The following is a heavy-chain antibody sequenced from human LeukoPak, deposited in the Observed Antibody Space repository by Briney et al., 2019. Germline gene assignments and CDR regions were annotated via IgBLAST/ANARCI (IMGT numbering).Heavy chain of an antibody. CDR1: GGSISSTKDF. Sequence: KPSETLSHTCTVSGGSISSTKDFWGWIRQPPGKGLEWIGTLYYSGSTYYNPSLKSRVTMSADTSKNQFSLKLSSVTAADTAVYFCARSEGHYDNSGFSSRIDYWGESMLITVSS. CDR2: LYYSGST. V-gene: IGHV4-39*01. J-gene: IGHJ4*02. D-gene: IGHD3-22*01. CDR3: ARSEGHYDNSGFSSRIDY.